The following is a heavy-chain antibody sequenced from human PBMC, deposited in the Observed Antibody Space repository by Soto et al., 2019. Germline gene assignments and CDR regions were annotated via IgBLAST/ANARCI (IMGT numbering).Heavy chain of an antibody. CDR1: GGTFSSYT. CDR2: IIPILGIA. Sequence: SVKVSCKASGGTFSSYTISWVRQAPGQGLEWMGRIIPILGIANYAQKFQGRVTITADKSTSTAYMELSSLRSEDTAVYYCAGNEYSSSSYYYYYMDVWGKGTTVTVSS. D-gene: IGHD6-6*01. CDR3: AGNEYSSSSYYYYYMDV. J-gene: IGHJ6*03. V-gene: IGHV1-69*02.